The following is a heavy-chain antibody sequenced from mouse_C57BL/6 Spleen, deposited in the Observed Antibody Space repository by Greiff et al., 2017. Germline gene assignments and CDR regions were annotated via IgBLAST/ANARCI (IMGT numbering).Heavy chain of an antibody. Sequence: EVKLMESEGGLVQPGSSMKLSCTASGFTFSDYYMAWVRQVPEKGLEWVANINYDGSSTYYLDSLKSRFIISRDNAKNILYLQMSSLKSEDTATYYCAREYDDDYFDYWGQGTTLTVSS. CDR3: AREYDDDYFDY. J-gene: IGHJ2*01. D-gene: IGHD2-14*01. V-gene: IGHV5-16*01. CDR2: INYDGSST. CDR1: GFTFSDYY.